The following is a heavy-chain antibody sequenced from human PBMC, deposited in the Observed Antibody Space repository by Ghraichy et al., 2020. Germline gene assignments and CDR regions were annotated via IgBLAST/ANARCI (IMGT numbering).Heavy chain of an antibody. J-gene: IGHJ4*02. D-gene: IGHD2/OR15-2a*01. CDR2: IKADGSEK. V-gene: IGHV3-7*03. Sequence: GGSLRLSCAASGFTFSDARMSWVRQSPGKGLEWVANIKADGSEKYYADSVKGRFTISRDNAKNSLFLQMNSLRAEDTAIYYCARLRNHFDGNNYLGEHFHYWGQGTQVTV. CDR3: ARLRNHFDGNNYLGEHFHY. CDR1: GFTFSDAR.